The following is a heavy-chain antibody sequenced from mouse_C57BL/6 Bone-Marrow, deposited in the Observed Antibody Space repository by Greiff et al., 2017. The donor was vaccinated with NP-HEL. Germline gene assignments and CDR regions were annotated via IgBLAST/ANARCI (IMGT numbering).Heavy chain of an antibody. V-gene: IGHV3-6*01. CDR3: ALSDGYYGGYFDV. J-gene: IGHJ1*03. Sequence: EVQLVESGPGLVKPSQSLSLTCSVTGYSITSGYYWNWIRQFPGNKLEWMGYISYDGSNNYNPSLKNRISITRDTSKNQFFLKLNSVTTEDTATYYCALSDGYYGGYFDVWGTGTTVTVSS. CDR2: ISYDGSN. CDR1: GYSITSGYY. D-gene: IGHD2-3*01.